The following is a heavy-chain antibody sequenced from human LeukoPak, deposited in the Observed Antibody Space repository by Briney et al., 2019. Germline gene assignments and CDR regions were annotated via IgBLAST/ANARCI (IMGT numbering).Heavy chain of an antibody. CDR2: ISYDGSNK. J-gene: IGHJ4*02. V-gene: IGHV3-30*18. Sequence: GGSLRLSCAASGFTFSSYGIHWVRQAPGKGLEWVAGISYDGSNKYYADSVKGRFTITRDHSKNTLYLQMNSLRPEDTAVYYCAKGSYADYLGGRGTLVTVSS. CDR3: AKGSYADYL. D-gene: IGHD4-17*01. CDR1: GFTFSSYG.